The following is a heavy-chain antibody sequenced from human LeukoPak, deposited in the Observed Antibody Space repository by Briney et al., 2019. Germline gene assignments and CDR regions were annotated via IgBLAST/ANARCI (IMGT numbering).Heavy chain of an antibody. CDR2: IDPSDSYT. V-gene: IGHV5-10-1*01. J-gene: IGHJ4*02. CDR3: ARVYGDYWNYFDY. CDR1: GYSFTSYW. D-gene: IGHD4-17*01. Sequence: GESLKISCKGSGYSFTSYWISWVRQMPGKGLEWMGRIDPSDSYTNYSPSFQGHVTISADKSISTAYLQWSSLKASDTAMYYCARVYGDYWNYFDYWGQGTLVTVSS.